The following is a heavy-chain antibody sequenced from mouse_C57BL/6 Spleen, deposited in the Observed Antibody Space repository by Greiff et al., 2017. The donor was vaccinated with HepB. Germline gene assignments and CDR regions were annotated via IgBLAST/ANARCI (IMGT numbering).Heavy chain of an antibody. CDR3: ARRDDDEIDYCAMDY. V-gene: IGHV1-61*01. CDR1: GYTFTSYW. D-gene: IGHD2-4*01. J-gene: IGHJ4*01. Sequence: QVQLQQPGAELVRPGSSVKLSCKASGYTFTSYWMDWVKQRPGQGLEWIGNIYPSDSETHYNQKFKDKATLTVDKSSSTAYMQRSSLTFEDSAVYYCARRDDDEIDYCAMDYWGQGTSVTVSS. CDR2: IYPSDSET.